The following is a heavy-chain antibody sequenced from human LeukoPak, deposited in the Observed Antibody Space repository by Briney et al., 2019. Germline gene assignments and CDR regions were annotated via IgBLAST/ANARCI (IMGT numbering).Heavy chain of an antibody. V-gene: IGHV3-7*01. D-gene: IGHD3-22*01. J-gene: IGHJ4*02. Sequence: GGSLRLSCAASGFIFSTYGIHWVRQAPGKGLEWVANIKQDGSEKYYVDSVKGRFTISRDNAKNSLYLQMNSLRAEDTAVYYCAREGVNTYYYDSSGYYLDYWGQGTLVTVSS. CDR1: GFIFSTYG. CDR2: IKQDGSEK. CDR3: AREGVNTYYYDSSGYYLDY.